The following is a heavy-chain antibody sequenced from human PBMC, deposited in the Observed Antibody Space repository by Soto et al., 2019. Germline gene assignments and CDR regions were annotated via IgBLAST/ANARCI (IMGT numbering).Heavy chain of an antibody. Sequence: ASVKVSSKASGYIFSTYGISWVRQAPGQGLEWMGWTSASNGNTYYAQKFQGRVTITRDTSASTAYMELNSLRSEDTVVYYCARSSSYYFIDDYWGQGTLVTVSS. CDR3: ARSSSYYFIDDY. D-gene: IGHD3-22*01. J-gene: IGHJ4*02. V-gene: IGHV1-18*01. CDR1: GYIFSTYG. CDR2: TSASNGNT.